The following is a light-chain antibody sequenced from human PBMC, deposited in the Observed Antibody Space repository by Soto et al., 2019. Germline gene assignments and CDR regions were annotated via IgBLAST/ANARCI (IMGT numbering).Light chain of an antibody. Sequence: QSALTQPASVSGSPGQSITISCTGSSSDVGPYNLVSWYQHHPGKAPKLMISEVVKRPSGVSNRFSGSKSGNTASLTISGLQAEDEADYYCCSYAGSSMFVFGGGTKLT. CDR3: CSYAGSSMFV. CDR2: EVV. V-gene: IGLV2-23*02. CDR1: SSDVGPYNL. J-gene: IGLJ2*01.